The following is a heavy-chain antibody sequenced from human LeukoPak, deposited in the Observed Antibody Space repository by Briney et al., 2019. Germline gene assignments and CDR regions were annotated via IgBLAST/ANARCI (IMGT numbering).Heavy chain of an antibody. J-gene: IGHJ6*02. D-gene: IGHD3-22*01. CDR3: ARDRDRSGYSYYYYGMDV. CDR1: GFTFSSYS. Sequence: GGSLRLSCAASGFTFSSYSMNWVRQAPGKGLEWVSSISSSSSYIYYADSVMGRFTISRDNAKNSLYLQMNSLRAEDTAVYYCARDRDRSGYSYYYYGMDVWGQGTTVTVSS. V-gene: IGHV3-21*01. CDR2: ISSSSSYI.